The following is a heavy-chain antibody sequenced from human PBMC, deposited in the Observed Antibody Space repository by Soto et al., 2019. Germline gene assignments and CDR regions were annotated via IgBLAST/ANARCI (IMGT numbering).Heavy chain of an antibody. CDR1: GFTFSSYS. V-gene: IGHV3-74*03. J-gene: IGHJ4*02. CDR3: ATADVDY. Sequence: GGSLRLSCAASGFTFSSYSMSWVRQPPGKGPEWVSRMTGDGRTTQYADSVKGRFTASRDNAKSTLYFQMTSLIAEDTAVYYCATADVDYWGPGTLVTVSS. CDR2: MTGDGRTT.